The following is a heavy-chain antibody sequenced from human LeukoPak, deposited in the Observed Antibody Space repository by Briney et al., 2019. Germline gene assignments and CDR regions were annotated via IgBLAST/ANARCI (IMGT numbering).Heavy chain of an antibody. V-gene: IGHV1-2*02. CDR3: ARVQVSDDNWGFFYY. J-gene: IGHJ4*02. D-gene: IGHD1-1*01. Sequence: GASVKVSCKASGYTFSAYYMHWVRQAPGQGLEWMGWINPNSGGSNCAQKFQGRVTMTRETSISTAYMELSRLSSDDTAVYYCARVQVSDDNWGFFYYWGQGTLVTVSS. CDR2: INPNSGGS. CDR1: GYTFSAYY.